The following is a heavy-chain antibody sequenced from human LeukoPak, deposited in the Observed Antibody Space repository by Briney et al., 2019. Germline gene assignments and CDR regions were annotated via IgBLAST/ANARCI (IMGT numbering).Heavy chain of an antibody. Sequence: ASVKASCKASGYTFTSYDINWVRQATGQGLEWMGWMNPNSGNTGYAQKFQGRVTMTRNTSISTAYMELSSLRSEDTAVYYCARVTYYDFWSGYYTGRYNWFDPWGQGTLVTVSS. CDR1: GYTFTSYD. CDR2: MNPNSGNT. D-gene: IGHD3-3*01. CDR3: ARVTYYDFWSGYYTGRYNWFDP. V-gene: IGHV1-8*01. J-gene: IGHJ5*02.